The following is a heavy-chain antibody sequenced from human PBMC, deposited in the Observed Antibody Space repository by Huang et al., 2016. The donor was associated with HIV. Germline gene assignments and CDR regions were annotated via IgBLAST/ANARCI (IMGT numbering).Heavy chain of an antibody. CDR1: GYTFTNYG. V-gene: IGHV7-4-1*02. D-gene: IGHD2-21*02. J-gene: IGHJ3*02. CDR3: VRVRRVMDTYCVADCSTLEAFDI. CDR2: INDETGKP. Sequence: QVQLVQSGSELKKPGASVKVSCKASGYTFTNYGVHWVRQAPGQGLEWMGVINDETGKPRDDQGLTGRFVFSLDTSVNTAYLQISSLKAADSAIYYCVRVRRVMDTYCVADCSTLEAFDIWGQGTVVTVSA.